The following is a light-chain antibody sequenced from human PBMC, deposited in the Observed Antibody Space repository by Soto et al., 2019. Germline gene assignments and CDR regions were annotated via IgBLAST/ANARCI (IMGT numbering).Light chain of an antibody. J-gene: IGKJ3*01. CDR1: QVISND. CDR2: AAS. Sequence: DIQMTRSPSSLSASVGDRVTITCRASQVISNDLDWYQQKPGKAPKRLIHAASSFQSGVPSRFSGSGSGREFTLTISSLQPEDFATYYCLQYNTYPFTFGPGTTVDIK. CDR3: LQYNTYPFT. V-gene: IGKV1-17*01.